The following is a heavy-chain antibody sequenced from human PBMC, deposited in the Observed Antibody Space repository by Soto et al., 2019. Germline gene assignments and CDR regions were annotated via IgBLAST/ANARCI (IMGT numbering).Heavy chain of an antibody. Sequence: QTGGSQRLSCAASGYTFSSYWMHWVRQAPGKGLVWVSRVNGDGSSTSYADPVKGRFTISRDNAKNTVHLQMDSLRAEDTAVYYCARVMANLPWYFDYWGQGTLVTVSS. CDR3: ARVMANLPWYFDY. J-gene: IGHJ4*02. V-gene: IGHV3-74*01. CDR1: GYTFSSYW. D-gene: IGHD2-8*01. CDR2: VNGDGSST.